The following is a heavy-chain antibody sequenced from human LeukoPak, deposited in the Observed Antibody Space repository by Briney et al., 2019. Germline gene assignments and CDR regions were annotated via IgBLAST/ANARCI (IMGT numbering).Heavy chain of an antibody. Sequence: GGSLRLSRAASGFTYSNYGMDWVRQAPGKGLEWVAFIQYDGSNKYYADSVKGRFTISRDNTKNTLYLQVNSLRAEDTAVYYCAKVRSGQTAFDAFDIWGQGTMVTVSS. J-gene: IGHJ3*02. V-gene: IGHV3-30*02. CDR3: AKVRSGQTAFDAFDI. D-gene: IGHD5-12*01. CDR2: IQYDGSNK. CDR1: GFTYSNYG.